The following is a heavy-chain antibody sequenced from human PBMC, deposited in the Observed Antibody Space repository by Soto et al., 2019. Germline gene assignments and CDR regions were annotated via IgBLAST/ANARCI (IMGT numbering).Heavy chain of an antibody. CDR3: ARDSSCTAMGSSYYYSGMHV. D-gene: IGHD5-18*01. CDR2: IYYSGST. J-gene: IGHJ6*02. V-gene: IGHV4-30-4*01. Sequence: SETLSLTCTLSAGSISSGDYYWSWIRQPPGKGLEWIGYIYYSGSTYYNTSIKTRVIISADTSKTQFTLKLSSVTAADTAMYYCARDSSCTAMGSSYYYSGMHVWGQETTDTIFS. CDR1: AGSISSGDYY.